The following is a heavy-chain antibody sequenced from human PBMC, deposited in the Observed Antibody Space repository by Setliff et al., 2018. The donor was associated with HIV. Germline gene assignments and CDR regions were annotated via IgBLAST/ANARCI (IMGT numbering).Heavy chain of an antibody. D-gene: IGHD6-6*01. CDR1: GDSISDTTYY. Sequence: PSETLSLTCSVSGDSISDTTYYWGWIRQPPGKGLEWIGNIYHSGSTLYKPSLKSRVTMSVDTSKNQFSLKLNSVTAADTAVYHCARLSSYRSSSYHFDYWGQGALVTVSS. J-gene: IGHJ4*02. CDR2: IYHSGST. V-gene: IGHV4-39*01. CDR3: ARLSSYRSSSYHFDY.